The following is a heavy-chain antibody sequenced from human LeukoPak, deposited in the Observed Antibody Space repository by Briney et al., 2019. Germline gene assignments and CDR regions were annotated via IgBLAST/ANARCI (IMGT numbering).Heavy chain of an antibody. V-gene: IGHV3-30*18. CDR2: ISYDGSNK. J-gene: IGHJ4*02. D-gene: IGHD6-19*01. CDR1: GFTFSSYG. Sequence: GGSLRLSCAASGFTFSSYGMHWVRQAPGKGLEWVAVISYDGSNKYYADSVKGRFTISRDNSKNTLYLQMNSLRAEDTAVYYCAKDLDSSGPYFDYWGQGTLVTVSS. CDR3: AKDLDSSGPYFDY.